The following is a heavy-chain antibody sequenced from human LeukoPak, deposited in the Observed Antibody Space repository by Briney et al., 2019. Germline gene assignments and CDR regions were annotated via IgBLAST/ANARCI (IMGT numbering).Heavy chain of an antibody. CDR3: RVVVITTVDY. V-gene: IGHV1-46*01. Sequence: GASVKVSCKASGYTFTSYYMHWVRRAPGQGLEWMGIINPSGGSTSYAQKFQGRVTMTRDTSTSTVYMELSSLRSEDTAVYYCRVVVITTVDYWGQGTLVTVSS. J-gene: IGHJ4*02. CDR2: INPSGGST. D-gene: IGHD3-22*01. CDR1: GYTFTSYY.